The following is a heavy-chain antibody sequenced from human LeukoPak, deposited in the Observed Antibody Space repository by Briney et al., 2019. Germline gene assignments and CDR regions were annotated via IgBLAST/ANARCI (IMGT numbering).Heavy chain of an antibody. D-gene: IGHD1-1*01. Sequence: GGSLRLSCAASGFTFDDYGMSWVRQAPGKGLEWVSGINWNGGSTGYADSVKGRFTISRDNAKNSLYLQMNSLRAEDTALYHCARDRDWNDALSSRMDVWGQGTTVTVSS. CDR1: GFTFDDYG. V-gene: IGHV3-20*01. CDR3: ARDRDWNDALSSRMDV. CDR2: INWNGGST. J-gene: IGHJ6*02.